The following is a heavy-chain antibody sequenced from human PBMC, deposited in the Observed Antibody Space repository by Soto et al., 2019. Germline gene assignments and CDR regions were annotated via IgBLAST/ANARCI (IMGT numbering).Heavy chain of an antibody. CDR3: ARSHDFWSGYPQYYFDY. D-gene: IGHD3-3*01. V-gene: IGHV1-18*01. CDR2: ISAYNGNT. J-gene: IGHJ4*02. Sequence: ASVKVSCKASGYTFTSYGISWVRQAPGQGLEWMGWISAYNGNTNYAQKLQGRVTMTTDTSTSTAYMELRSLRSDDTAAYYCARSHDFWSGYPQYYFDYWGQGTLVTVSS. CDR1: GYTFTSYG.